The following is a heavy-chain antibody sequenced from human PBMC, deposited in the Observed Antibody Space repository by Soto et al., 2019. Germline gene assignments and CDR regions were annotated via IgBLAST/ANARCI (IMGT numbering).Heavy chain of an antibody. Sequence: GASVKVSCKASGYTFTSYGISWVRQAPGQGLEWMGWISAYNGNTNYAQKLQGRVTMTTDTSTSTAYMELRSLRSDDTAVYYCARVEYYDFWSGSDYWGQGTLVTVSS. V-gene: IGHV1-18*01. J-gene: IGHJ4*02. D-gene: IGHD3-3*01. CDR1: GYTFTSYG. CDR3: ARVEYYDFWSGSDY. CDR2: ISAYNGNT.